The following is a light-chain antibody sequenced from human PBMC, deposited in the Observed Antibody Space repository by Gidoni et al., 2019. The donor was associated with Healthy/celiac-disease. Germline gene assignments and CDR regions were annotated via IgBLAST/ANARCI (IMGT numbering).Light chain of an antibody. CDR3: QQWT. Sequence: EIVLTQSPGTLSLSPGARATRSCRASQSVSSRYLAWYQQKPGQAPRLIIYGASNRATGIPDRFSGSESGTDFTLTISRLEPEDFAVYYCQQWTFGQGTKVEIK. CDR1: QSVSSRY. V-gene: IGKV3-20*01. CDR2: GAS. J-gene: IGKJ1*01.